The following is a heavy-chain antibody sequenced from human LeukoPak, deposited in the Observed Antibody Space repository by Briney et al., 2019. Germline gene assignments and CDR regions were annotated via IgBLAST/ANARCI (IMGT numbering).Heavy chain of an antibody. V-gene: IGHV1-18*01. CDR3: ARGHTLYYESSAYYYFDY. D-gene: IGHD3-22*01. Sequence: ASVKVSCKASGYTFTSYGINWVRQVPGQGLEWMGWISAYDGNRNYAQKVQGRVTMTTDTSTSTAYMELRSLRCDDTAVYYCARGHTLYYESSAYYYFDYWGHGTLVTVSS. J-gene: IGHJ4*01. CDR1: GYTFTSYG. CDR2: ISAYDGNR.